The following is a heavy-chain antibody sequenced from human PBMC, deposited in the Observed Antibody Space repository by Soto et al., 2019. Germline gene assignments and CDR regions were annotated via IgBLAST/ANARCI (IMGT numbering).Heavy chain of an antibody. J-gene: IGHJ6*02. CDR2: ITSIFGAA. CDR3: ARGGKERFRGSGMDV. Sequence: QVQLVQSGAEVKKPGTSVKVSCKVSGGTFSSYAISWVRQAPGQGLEWMGEITSIFGAAMYAQKFQGRVTIIADEPATTAYMELSSLRSEDTAVYYCARGGKERFRGSGMDVWGQGTTVTVPS. D-gene: IGHD1-1*01. CDR1: GGTFSSYA. V-gene: IGHV1-69*01.